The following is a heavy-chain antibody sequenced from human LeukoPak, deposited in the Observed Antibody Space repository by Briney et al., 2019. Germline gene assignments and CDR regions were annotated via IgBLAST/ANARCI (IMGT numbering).Heavy chain of an antibody. CDR3: ARVCYGDFLCSYYYYMDC. CDR2: IYDSGRS. J-gene: IGHJ6*03. D-gene: IGHD4-17*01. CDR1: GYSISSGYY. V-gene: IGHV4-38-2*02. Sequence: SETLSLTCTVSGYSISSGYYWSWIGQPPGEGLEWIGIIYDSGRSYYNRSLKRRVTISVDTSKNQFSLKLSSVTAADTAVYYCARVCYGDFLCSYYYYMDCWGKG.